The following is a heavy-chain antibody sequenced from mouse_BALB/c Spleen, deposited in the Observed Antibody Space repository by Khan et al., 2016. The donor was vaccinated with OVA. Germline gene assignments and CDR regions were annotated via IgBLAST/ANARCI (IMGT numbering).Heavy chain of an antibody. CDR1: GYTFTSYW. Sequence: QVQLKQSGAELVKPGASVKLSCKASGYTFTSYWMHWMKQRPGQGLEWIGEIDPSDTYTNYNQNFKGKATLTVDKSSSTAYMQLRSLTSEDSSFYYCARSYYYGSSTWIAYWGQAPLVTVSA. CDR3: ARSYYYGSSTWIAY. CDR2: IDPSDTYT. D-gene: IGHD1-1*01. J-gene: IGHJ3*01. V-gene: IGHV1-69*02.